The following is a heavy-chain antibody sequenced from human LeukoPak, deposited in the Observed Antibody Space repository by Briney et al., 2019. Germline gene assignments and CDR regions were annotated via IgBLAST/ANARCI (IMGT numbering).Heavy chain of an antibody. CDR3: AREWGGYSRGWYRPSYYYGMDV. Sequence: SVKVSCKASGGTFSSYAISWVRQAPGQGLEWMGGIIPIFGTANYAQKFQGRVTITADESTSTAYMELSSLRSEDTAVYYCAREWGGYSRGWYRPSYYYGMDVWGQGTTVTVSS. D-gene: IGHD6-19*01. V-gene: IGHV1-69*01. CDR1: GGTFSSYA. CDR2: IIPIFGTA. J-gene: IGHJ6*02.